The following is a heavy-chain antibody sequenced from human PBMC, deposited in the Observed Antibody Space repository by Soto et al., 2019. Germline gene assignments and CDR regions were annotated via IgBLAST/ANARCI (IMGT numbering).Heavy chain of an antibody. CDR3: ARHVDTAMVTYYGMDV. D-gene: IGHD5-18*01. CDR1: VYSFTSYW. V-gene: IGHV5-10-1*01. J-gene: IGHJ6*02. Sequence: PGESLKISCKGSVYSFTSYWISWVRQMPGKGLEWMGRIDPSDSYTNYSPSFQGHVTISADKSISTAYLQWSSLKASDTAMYYCARHVDTAMVTYYGMDVWGQGTTVTVSS. CDR2: IDPSDSYT.